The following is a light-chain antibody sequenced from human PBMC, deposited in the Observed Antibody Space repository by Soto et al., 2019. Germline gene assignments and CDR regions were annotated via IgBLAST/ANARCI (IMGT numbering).Light chain of an antibody. J-gene: IGKJ1*01. V-gene: IGKV3-11*01. Sequence: EIVLTQSPATLSLSPGERATLSCRASQSVSSYLAWYQQKPGQAPRLLIYDASNRATGIPDRFSGSGSGTDFTLTISRLEPEDFAVYYCQQYYSLSRTFCQGTKVDIK. CDR2: DAS. CDR3: QQYYSLSRT. CDR1: QSVSSY.